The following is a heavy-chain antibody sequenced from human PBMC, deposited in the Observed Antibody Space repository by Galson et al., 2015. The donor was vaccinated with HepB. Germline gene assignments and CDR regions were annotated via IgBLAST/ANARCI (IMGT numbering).Heavy chain of an antibody. CDR1: GYTFTSYD. V-gene: IGHV1-8*01. Sequence: SVKVSCKASGYTFTSYDINWVRQATGQGLEWMGWMNPNSGNTGYAQKFQGRVTMTRNTSISTAYMELSSLGSEDTAVYYCATDLFVGATLDYWGQGTLVTVSS. CDR2: MNPNSGNT. CDR3: ATDLFVGATLDY. J-gene: IGHJ4*02. D-gene: IGHD1-26*01.